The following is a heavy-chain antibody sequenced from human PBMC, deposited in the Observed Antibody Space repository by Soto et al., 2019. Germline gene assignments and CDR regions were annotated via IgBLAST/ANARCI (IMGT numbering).Heavy chain of an antibody. CDR1: GFTFSSYA. J-gene: IGHJ6*03. D-gene: IGHD6-19*01. CDR2: ISSNGGST. Sequence: GGSLRLSCAASGFTFSSYAMHWVRQAPGKGLEYVSAISSNGGSTYYANSVKGRFTISRDNSKNTLYLQMGSLRAEDMAVYYCARVSHSSGWYRTGPYMDVWGKGTTVTVSS. CDR3: ARVSHSSGWYRTGPYMDV. V-gene: IGHV3-64*01.